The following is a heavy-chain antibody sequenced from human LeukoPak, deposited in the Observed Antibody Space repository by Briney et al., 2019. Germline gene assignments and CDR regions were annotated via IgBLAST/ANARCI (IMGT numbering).Heavy chain of an antibody. CDR1: GFTFSNYA. D-gene: IGHD1-14*01. J-gene: IGHJ6*03. CDR2: ISYDGSNK. Sequence: GGSLRLSCAASGFTFSNYAMSWVRQAPGKGLEWVAVISYDGSNKYYADSVKGRFTISRDNSKNTLYLQMNSLRAEDTAVYYCARDCEEGTESNYYYYYYMDVWGKGTTVTVSS. V-gene: IGHV3-30*04. CDR3: ARDCEEGTESNYYYYYYMDV.